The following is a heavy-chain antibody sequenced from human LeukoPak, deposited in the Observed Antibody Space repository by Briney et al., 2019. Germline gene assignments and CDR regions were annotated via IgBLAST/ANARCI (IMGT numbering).Heavy chain of an antibody. CDR2: IKQDGSEK. J-gene: IGHJ5*02. CDR3: ARDLWYCSSTSCYRSRGWFDP. Sequence: GGFLRLSCAASGFTFSSYSMNWVRQAPGKGLEWVANIKQDGSEKYYVDSVKGRFTISRDNAKNSLYLQMNSLRAEDTAVYYCARDLWYCSSTSCYRSRGWFDPWAQGTLVTVSS. D-gene: IGHD2-2*02. CDR1: GFTFSSYS. V-gene: IGHV3-7*01.